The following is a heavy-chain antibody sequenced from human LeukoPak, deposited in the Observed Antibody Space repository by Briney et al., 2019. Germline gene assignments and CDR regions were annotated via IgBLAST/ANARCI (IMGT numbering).Heavy chain of an antibody. D-gene: IGHD3-3*01. V-gene: IGHV4-39*01. CDR3: ARQSRGEFFPYYFDY. J-gene: IGHJ4*02. CDR2: IYYSGST. Sequence: SETLSLTCTVSGGSISSSSYYWGWIRQPPGKGLEWIGSIYYSGSTYYNPSLKSRVTISVDTSKNQFSLKLSSVTAADTAVYYRARQSRGEFFPYYFDYWGQGTLVTVSS. CDR1: GGSISSSSYY.